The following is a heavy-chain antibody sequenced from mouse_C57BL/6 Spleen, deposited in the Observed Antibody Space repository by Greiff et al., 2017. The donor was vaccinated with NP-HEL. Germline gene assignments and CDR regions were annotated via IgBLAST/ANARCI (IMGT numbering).Heavy chain of an antibody. V-gene: IGHV1-4*01. CDR2: INPSSGYT. J-gene: IGHJ4*01. D-gene: IGHD1-1*01. Sequence: VKVVESGAELARPGASVKMSCKASGYTFTSYTMHWVKQRPGQGLEWIGYINPSSGYTKYNQKFKDKAKLTAAKSSSTAYMQLSSLTSEDSAVYYCARGYYGSSYDYCAMDYWGQGTSVTVSS. CDR3: ARGYYGSSYDYCAMDY. CDR1: GYTFTSYT.